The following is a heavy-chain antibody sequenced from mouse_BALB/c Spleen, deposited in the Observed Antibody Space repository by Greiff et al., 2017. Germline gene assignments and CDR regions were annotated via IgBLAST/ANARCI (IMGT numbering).Heavy chain of an antibody. CDR3: ARLYYGNYGFAY. V-gene: IGHV1S137*01. J-gene: IGHJ3*01. CDR1: GYTFTDYA. Sequence: QVHVKQSGAELVRPGVSVKISCKGSGYTFTDYAMHWVKQSHAKSLEWIGVISTYYGDASYNQKFKGKATMTVDKSSSTAYMELARLTSEDSAIYYCARLYYGNYGFAYWGQGTLVTVSA. D-gene: IGHD2-1*01. CDR2: ISTYYGDA.